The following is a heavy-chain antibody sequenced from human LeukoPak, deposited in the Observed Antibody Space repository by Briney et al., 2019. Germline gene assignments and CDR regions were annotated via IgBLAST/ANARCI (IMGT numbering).Heavy chain of an antibody. J-gene: IGHJ4*02. CDR3: ARGIADPYSFDS. D-gene: IGHD6-13*01. V-gene: IGHV4-4*07. CDR1: GGSISSYY. Sequence: SETLSLTCTVSGGSISSYYWSWIQQPPGKGLEWIGRIYSTGSTNYSPSLKSRVTMSVDKSKNQFSLNLSSVTAADTAVYYCARGIADPYSFDSWGQGTLVTVSS. CDR2: IYSTGST.